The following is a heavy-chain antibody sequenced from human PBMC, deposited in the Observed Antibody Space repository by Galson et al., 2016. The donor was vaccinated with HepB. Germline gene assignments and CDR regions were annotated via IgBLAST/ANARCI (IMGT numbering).Heavy chain of an antibody. V-gene: IGHV5-51*01. Sequence: QSGAEVTKPGESLKISCKASGYSFTNYWIGWVRQMPGKGLEWMGIIYPTYSDTRYSPSFQGQVTISADKSITTAYLQWSSLEASDTAMYYCARCSTYYYDTPSYYGGYYFDYWGQGTLVTVSS. CDR3: ARCSTYYYDTPSYYGGYYFDY. D-gene: IGHD3-22*01. J-gene: IGHJ4*02. CDR1: GYSFTNYW. CDR2: IYPTYSDT.